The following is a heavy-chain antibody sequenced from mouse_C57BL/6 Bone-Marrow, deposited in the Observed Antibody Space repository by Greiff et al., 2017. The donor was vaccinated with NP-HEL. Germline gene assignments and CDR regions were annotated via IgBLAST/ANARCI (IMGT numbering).Heavy chain of an antibody. J-gene: IGHJ4*01. CDR3: TREDYEKDYAMDY. CDR1: GYTFTSYW. CDR2: IYPGNSDT. V-gene: IGHV1-5*01. Sequence: VQLQQSGTVLARPGASVKLSCKTSGYTFTSYWMHWVKQRPGQGLEWIGAIYPGNSDTSYNQKFKGKAKLTAVTAASTAYMELSSLTSEDSEVYFYTREDYEKDYAMDYWGQGTSVTVSS. D-gene: IGHD2-4*01.